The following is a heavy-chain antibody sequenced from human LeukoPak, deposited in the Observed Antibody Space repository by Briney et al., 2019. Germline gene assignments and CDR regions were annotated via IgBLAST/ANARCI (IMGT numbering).Heavy chain of an antibody. CDR2: IYYSGST. D-gene: IGHD5-24*01. Sequence: SETLSFTCTVSGGSISSYYWSWIRQPPGKGLEWIGYIYYSGSTNYNPSLKSRVTISVDTSKNQFSLKLSSVTAADTAVYYCARVGRYGYNLEYFDYWGQGTLVTVSS. J-gene: IGHJ4*02. V-gene: IGHV4-59*01. CDR1: GGSISSYY. CDR3: ARVGRYGYNLEYFDY.